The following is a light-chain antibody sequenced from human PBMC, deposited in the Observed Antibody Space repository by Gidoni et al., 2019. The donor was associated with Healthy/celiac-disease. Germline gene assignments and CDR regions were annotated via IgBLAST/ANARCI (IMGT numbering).Light chain of an antibody. CDR2: DAS. J-gene: IGKJ4*01. V-gene: IGKV3-11*01. CDR1: QSVSSY. CDR3: QQRSNWPPVA. Sequence: EIVLTQSPATLSLSPGERATLSCRASQSVSSYLAWYQQKPGQAPRLLIYDASNRATGIPARFSGSGSVTDFTLTISSLEPEDFAVYYCQQRSNWPPVAFGGGTKVEIK.